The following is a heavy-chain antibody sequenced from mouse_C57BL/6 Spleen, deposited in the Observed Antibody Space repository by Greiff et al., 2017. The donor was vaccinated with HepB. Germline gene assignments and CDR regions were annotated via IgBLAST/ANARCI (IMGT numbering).Heavy chain of an antibody. CDR2: IYPRSGNT. CDR3: ARGPTVVAFDY. J-gene: IGHJ2*01. D-gene: IGHD1-1*01. CDR1: GYTFTSYG. V-gene: IGHV1-81*01. Sequence: VKLVESGAELARPGASVKLSCKASGYTFTSYGISWVKQRTGQGLEWIGEIYPRSGNTYYNEKFKGKATLTADKSSSTAYMELRSLTSEDSAVYFCARGPTVVAFDYWGQGTTLTVSS.